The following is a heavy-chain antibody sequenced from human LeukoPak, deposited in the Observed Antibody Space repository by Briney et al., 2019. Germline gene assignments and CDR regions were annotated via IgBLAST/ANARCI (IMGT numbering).Heavy chain of an antibody. J-gene: IGHJ4*02. CDR2: ISGSGGST. CDR3: AASIVGATCMVY. Sequence: GGSLRLSRAASGFTFSSYAMSWVRQAPGKGLEWVSAISGSGGSTYYADSAKGRFTISRDNSKNTLDLQMNSLRAKDTAVYYCAASIVGATCMVYWGQGTLVTVSS. D-gene: IGHD1-26*01. CDR1: GFTFSSYA. V-gene: IGHV3-23*01.